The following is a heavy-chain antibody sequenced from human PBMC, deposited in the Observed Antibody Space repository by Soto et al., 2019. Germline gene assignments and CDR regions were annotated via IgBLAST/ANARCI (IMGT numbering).Heavy chain of an antibody. CDR1: GFSFSSYW. V-gene: IGHV3-7*03. CDR3: ATGYTYGPDY. Sequence: GGSLRLSCAASGFSFSSYWMHWVRQAPGKGLEWVANIKQDGSEKYYVDSVKGRFTISRDNAQNSLYLQMNSLRTEDTAVYYCATGYTYGPDYWGQGTLVTVSS. D-gene: IGHD5-18*01. J-gene: IGHJ4*02. CDR2: IKQDGSEK.